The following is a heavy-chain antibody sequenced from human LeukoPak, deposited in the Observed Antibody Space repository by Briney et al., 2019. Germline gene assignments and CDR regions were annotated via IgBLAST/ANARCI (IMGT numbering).Heavy chain of an antibody. CDR2: AYSAGA. Sequence: SETLSLTCTVSGGSIDNYYWSWIRQPAGKGLEWIGRAYSAGAIYTPSLKSRVSMSLDTSRNQLSLKVTSVTAADTAVYFCARAQTPSWFDPWGKGILVTVSS. CDR3: ARAQTPSWFDP. V-gene: IGHV4-4*07. CDR1: GGSIDNYY. J-gene: IGHJ5*02.